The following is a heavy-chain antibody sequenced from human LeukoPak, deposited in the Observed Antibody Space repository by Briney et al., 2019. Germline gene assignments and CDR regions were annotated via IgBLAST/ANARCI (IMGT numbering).Heavy chain of an antibody. CDR2: IYYSGST. J-gene: IGHJ4*02. Sequence: SETLSLTCTVSGGSISSSSYYWGWIRQPPGKGLEWIGSIYYSGSTYYNPSLKSRVTISVDTSKTQFSLKLSSVTAADTAVYYCARDQEGQLDYWGQGTLVTVSS. CDR3: ARDQEGQLDY. D-gene: IGHD6-6*01. CDR1: GGSISSSSYY. V-gene: IGHV4-39*07.